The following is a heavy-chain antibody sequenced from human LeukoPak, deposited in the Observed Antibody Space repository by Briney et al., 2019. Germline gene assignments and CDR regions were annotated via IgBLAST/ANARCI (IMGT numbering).Heavy chain of an antibody. V-gene: IGHV3-9*01. D-gene: IGHD4-17*01. CDR3: AKAPYGDYGYGWFDP. Sequence: PGGSLRLSCAASGFTFDDYAMHWVRQAPGKGLEWVSGISWNSGSIGYADSVKGRFTISRDNAKNSLYLQMNSLRAEDTALYYCAKAPYGDYGYGWFDPWGQGTLVTVSS. J-gene: IGHJ5*02. CDR1: GFTFDDYA. CDR2: ISWNSGSI.